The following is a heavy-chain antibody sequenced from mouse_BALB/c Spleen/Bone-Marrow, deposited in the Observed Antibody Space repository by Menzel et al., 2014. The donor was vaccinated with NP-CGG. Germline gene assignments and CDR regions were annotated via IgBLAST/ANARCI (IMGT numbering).Heavy chain of an antibody. CDR3: ARTDY. V-gene: IGHV14-3*02. CDR1: GFNIKDTY. CDR2: IDPANGNT. Sequence: VQLKDSGAELAKPGASVKLSCTASGFNIKDTYMHWVRQRPEQGLEWIGRIDPANGNTKYDPKFQGKATITADTSPNTAYLQLSSLTSEDTAVYYCARTDYWGQGTTLTVSS. J-gene: IGHJ2*01.